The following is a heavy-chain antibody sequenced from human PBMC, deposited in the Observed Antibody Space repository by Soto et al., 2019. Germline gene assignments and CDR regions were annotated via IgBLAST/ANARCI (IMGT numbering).Heavy chain of an antibody. CDR3: ARGGWFDP. V-gene: IGHV4-39*01. CDR2: IYYDGSP. CDR1: GGSINIYSHY. Sequence: SETLSLTCSVSGGSINIYSHYWGWIRQPPGKGLEWIASIYYDGSPYYNPSLKSRVTISVDTSRNQFSLKWSSVTAADTAVYYCARGGWFDPWGQGTLVTVSS. J-gene: IGHJ5*02.